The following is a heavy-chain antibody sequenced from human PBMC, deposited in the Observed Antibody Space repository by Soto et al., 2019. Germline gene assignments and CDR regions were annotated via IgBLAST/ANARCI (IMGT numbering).Heavy chain of an antibody. CDR3: ARGQYYSSGSAATSYFYFGIDV. Sequence: QVHLVQSGAELKKPGASVTVSCKASGYSFTSYFMHWVRQAPGQGLEWMGVVNPSTGAAGYAQNFQGRITMTRDTSTSTVYMELRSLKSEDSAVYFCARGQYYSSGSAATSYFYFGIDVWGQGTTVIVSS. D-gene: IGHD3-10*01. J-gene: IGHJ6*02. CDR2: VNPSTGAA. CDR1: GYSFTSYF. V-gene: IGHV1-46*01.